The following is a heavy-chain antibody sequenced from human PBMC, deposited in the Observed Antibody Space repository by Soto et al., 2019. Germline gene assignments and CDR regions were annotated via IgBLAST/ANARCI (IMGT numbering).Heavy chain of an antibody. V-gene: IGHV4-59*01. CDR3: ARDRYYYDSSGYSSNWFDP. Sequence: SETLSLTCTVSGGSISSYYWSWIRQPPGKGLEWIGYIYYSGSTNYNPSLKSRVTISVDTSKNQFSLKLSSVTAADTAVYYCARDRYYYDSSGYSSNWFDPWGQGTLVTVSS. CDR2: IYYSGST. D-gene: IGHD3-22*01. CDR1: GGSISSYY. J-gene: IGHJ5*02.